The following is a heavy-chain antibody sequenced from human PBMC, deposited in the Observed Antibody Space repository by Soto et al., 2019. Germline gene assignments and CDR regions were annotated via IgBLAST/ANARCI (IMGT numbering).Heavy chain of an antibody. CDR1: GGSISSSSYY. CDR2: INYSGST. Sequence: PSETLSLTCTVSGGSISSSSYYWGWIRQPPGKGLEWIGGINYSGSTYYNPSLKSRVTISVDTSKNQFSLKLSSVTAADTAVYYCARGLWKYNWNYGEFRFDPWGQGTLVTVSS. V-gene: IGHV4-39*07. J-gene: IGHJ5*02. D-gene: IGHD1-7*01. CDR3: ARGLWKYNWNYGEFRFDP.